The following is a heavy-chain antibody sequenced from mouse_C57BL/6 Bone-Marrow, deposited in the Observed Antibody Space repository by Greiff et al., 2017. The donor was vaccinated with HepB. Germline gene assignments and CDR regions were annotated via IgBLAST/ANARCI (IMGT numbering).Heavy chain of an antibody. CDR2: IDPSDSYT. J-gene: IGHJ3*01. V-gene: IGHV1-50*01. CDR3: AREDYGRKGFAY. Sequence: QVHVKQPGAELVKPGASVKLSCKASGYTFTSYWMQWVKQRPGQGLEWIGEIDPSDSYTNYNQKFKGKATLTVDTSSSTAYMQLSSLTSEDSAVYYSAREDYGRKGFAYWGQGTLVTVSA. D-gene: IGHD1-1*01. CDR1: GYTFTSYW.